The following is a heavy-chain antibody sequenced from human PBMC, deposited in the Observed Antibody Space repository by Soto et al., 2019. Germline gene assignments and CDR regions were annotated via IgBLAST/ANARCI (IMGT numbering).Heavy chain of an antibody. D-gene: IGHD3-16*01. J-gene: IGHJ4*02. Sequence: LSLTCTVSAASFSKYYWSWIRQPPGKGLEWIGYIYFNGNTNYNPSLKRRVTISIDTSKKQISLNLTSVTDADTAVYYCASVTFGGVVLAHWGQGTLVTVSS. V-gene: IGHV4-59*01. CDR1: AASFSKYY. CDR3: ASVTFGGVVLAH. CDR2: IYFNGNT.